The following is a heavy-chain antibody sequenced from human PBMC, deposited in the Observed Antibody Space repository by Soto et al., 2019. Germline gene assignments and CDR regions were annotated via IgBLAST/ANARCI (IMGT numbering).Heavy chain of an antibody. D-gene: IGHD3-9*01. CDR3: ARGASTERYFSPSGGAWFDP. CDR1: GGSFSGDY. CDR2: INHSGIT. V-gene: IGHV4-34*02. Sequence: QVQLQQWGEGLLKPSETLSLTCAVYGGSFSGDYWNWIRQSPGKGLEWIGEINHSGITNYNPSLKCRATIFVDTSKKHFTLQLTSVTAADTAVYYCARGASTERYFSPSGGAWFDPWGQGTLVTVSS. J-gene: IGHJ5*02.